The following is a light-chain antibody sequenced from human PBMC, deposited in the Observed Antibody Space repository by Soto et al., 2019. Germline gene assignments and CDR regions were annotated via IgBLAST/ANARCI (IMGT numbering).Light chain of an antibody. J-gene: IGKJ1*01. CDR2: KVS. CDR3: MEGTHWPWT. CDR1: QSLIHSDGDTY. Sequence: DVVMTPSPLSLPVTLGQPASISCRSSQSLIHSDGDTYLNWFQQRPGQSPRRLIYKVSDRDSGVPARFSGSGSATDFTLKISRVEAEDVGVYYCMEGTHWPWTFGQGTEVEIK. V-gene: IGKV2-30*02.